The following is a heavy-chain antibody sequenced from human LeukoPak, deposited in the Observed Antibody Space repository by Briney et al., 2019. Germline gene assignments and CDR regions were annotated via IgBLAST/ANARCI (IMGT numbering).Heavy chain of an antibody. CDR3: AGSYCSGGSGMVGDWFDP. CDR1: GGSFSGYY. V-gene: IGHV4-34*01. D-gene: IGHD2-15*01. Sequence: PPETLSLTCAVYGGSFSGYYWSWIRQPPGKGLEWIGEINHSGSTNYNPSLKSRVTISVDTSKNQFSLKLSSVTAADTAVYYCAGSYCSGGSGMVGDWFDPWGQGTLVTVSS. CDR2: INHSGST. J-gene: IGHJ5*02.